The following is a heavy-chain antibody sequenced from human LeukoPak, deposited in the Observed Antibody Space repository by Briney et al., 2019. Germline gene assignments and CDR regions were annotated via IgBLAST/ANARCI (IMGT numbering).Heavy chain of an antibody. J-gene: IGHJ4*02. CDR3: ARGTGPTFDY. D-gene: IGHD3-9*01. CDR1: GGSISSSSYY. V-gene: IGHV4-39*07. CDR2: IYYSGST. Sequence: SETLSLTCTVSGGSISSSSYYWGWIRQPPGKGLEWIGSIYYSGSTNYNPSLKSRVTISVDTSKNQFSLKLSSVTAADTAVYYCARGTGPTFDYWGQGTLVTVSS.